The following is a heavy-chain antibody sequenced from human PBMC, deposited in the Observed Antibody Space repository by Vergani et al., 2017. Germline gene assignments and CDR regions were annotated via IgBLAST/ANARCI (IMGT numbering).Heavy chain of an antibody. J-gene: IGHJ3*02. CDR1: GASINNDFYY. V-gene: IGHV4-61*02. CDR3: AREKTTVVTPGAFDI. CDR2: IYVSGIT. D-gene: IGHD4-23*01. Sequence: QVQLQESGPGLVKPSQTLSLTCTVSGASINNDFYYWHWIRQPAGKGLEWIGRIYVSGITDYNSSLQSRVSMSVDTSKNQFSLTLTSVTAADTAVYYCAREKTTVVTPGAFDIWGQGTMVTVSS.